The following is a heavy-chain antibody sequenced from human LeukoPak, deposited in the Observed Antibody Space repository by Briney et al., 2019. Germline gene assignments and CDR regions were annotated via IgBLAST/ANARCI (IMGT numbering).Heavy chain of an antibody. CDR1: GFTFSSYS. J-gene: IGHJ6*02. Sequence: GGSLRLSCAASGFTFSSYSMNWVRQAPGKGLEWVSYISSSGSTIYYADSVKGRFTISRDNAKNSLYLQMNSLRAEDTAVYYCHGTAGYCSGGSCLRRMDVWGQGTTVTVSS. D-gene: IGHD2-15*01. V-gene: IGHV3-48*04. CDR2: ISSSGSTI. CDR3: HGTAGYCSGGSCLRRMDV.